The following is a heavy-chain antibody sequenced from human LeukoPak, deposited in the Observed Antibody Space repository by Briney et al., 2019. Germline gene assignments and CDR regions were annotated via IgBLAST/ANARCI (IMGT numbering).Heavy chain of an antibody. D-gene: IGHD1-7*01. V-gene: IGHV3-30*18. J-gene: IGHJ4*02. CDR2: ISYDGSNK. CDR1: GFTFSSYG. Sequence: GGSLRLSCAASGFTFSSYGMHWVRQAPGKGLEWVAVISYDGSNKYYVDSVKGRFTISRDNSKNTLYLQMNSQRAEDTAVYYCAKDRGELDYWGQGTLVTVSS. CDR3: AKDRGELDY.